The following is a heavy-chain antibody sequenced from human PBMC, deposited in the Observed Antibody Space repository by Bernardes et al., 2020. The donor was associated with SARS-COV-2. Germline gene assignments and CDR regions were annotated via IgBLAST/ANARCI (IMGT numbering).Heavy chain of an antibody. CDR1: GFTFDDFA. J-gene: IGHJ4*02. CDR2: ISWNSGSI. CDR3: AKDYETGELGIAVEGYCGH. Sequence: SQRLSCAASGFTFDDFAMHWVRQAPGKGLEWVSGISWNSGSIGYADSVKGRFTISRDNAKNSLYLQMNSLRPEDTALYYCAKDYETGELGIAVEGYCGHWGQGTLVNVSS. V-gene: IGHV3-9*01. D-gene: IGHD6-19*01.